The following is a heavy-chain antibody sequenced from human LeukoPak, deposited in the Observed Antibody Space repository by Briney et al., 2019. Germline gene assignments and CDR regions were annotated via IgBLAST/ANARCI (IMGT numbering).Heavy chain of an antibody. CDR1: GGTFSSYA. J-gene: IGHJ6*03. CDR3: ARGFWSGYSFYYYYMDV. Sequence: ASVKVSCKASGGTFSSYAISWVRQAPGQGLECMGGIIPIFGTANYAQKFQGRVTITADKSTSTAYMELSSLRSEDTAVYYCARGFWSGYSFYYYYMDVWGKGTTVTVSS. CDR2: IIPIFGTA. D-gene: IGHD3-3*01. V-gene: IGHV1-69*06.